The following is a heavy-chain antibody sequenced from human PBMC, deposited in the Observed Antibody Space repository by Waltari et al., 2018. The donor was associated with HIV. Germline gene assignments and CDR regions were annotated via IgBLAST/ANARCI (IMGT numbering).Heavy chain of an antibody. V-gene: IGHV1-24*01. J-gene: IGHJ3*02. D-gene: IGHD6-13*01. CDR3: ATGVEAAAGTEDACDI. CDR1: GYTLTELS. Sequence: QVQLVQSGAEVKKPGASVKVSCKVSGYTLTELSMHWVRQAPGKGLEWMGGFDPEDGETIYAQKFQGRVTMTEDTSTDTAYMELSSLRSEDTAVYYCATGVEAAAGTEDACDIWGQGTMVTVSS. CDR2: FDPEDGET.